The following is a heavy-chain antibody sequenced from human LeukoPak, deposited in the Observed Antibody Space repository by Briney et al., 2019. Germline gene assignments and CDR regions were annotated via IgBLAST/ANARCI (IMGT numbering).Heavy chain of an antibody. CDR1: GFTFSSYS. CDR3: ARSTTATTPYYFDY. J-gene: IGHJ4*02. D-gene: IGHD4-17*01. V-gene: IGHV3-21*01. Sequence: GGSLRLSCAASGFTFSSYSMNWARQAPGKGLEWVSSISSSSSYISYADSVKGRFPISRDNAKNSLYLQMNSLRAEDTAVYYCARSTTATTPYYFDYWGQGTLVTVSS. CDR2: ISSSSSYI.